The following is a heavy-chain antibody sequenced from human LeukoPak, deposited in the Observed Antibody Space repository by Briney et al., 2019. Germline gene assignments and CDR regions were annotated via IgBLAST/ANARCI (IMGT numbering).Heavy chain of an antibody. D-gene: IGHD2-15*01. CDR1: GFTFSSYE. V-gene: IGHV3-48*03. Sequence: GGSLRLSCAASGFTFSSYEMNWVRQAPGKGLEWVSYISSSGSTIYYADSVKGRFTISRDNAKNSLYLQMNSLRAEDTAVYYCARVPRYCSGGSCLWVYDYWGRGTLVTVSS. CDR2: ISSSGSTI. J-gene: IGHJ4*02. CDR3: ARVPRYCSGGSCLWVYDY.